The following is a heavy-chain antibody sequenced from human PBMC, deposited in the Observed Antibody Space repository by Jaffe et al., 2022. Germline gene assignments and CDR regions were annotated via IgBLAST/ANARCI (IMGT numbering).Heavy chain of an antibody. V-gene: IGHV4-34*01. J-gene: IGHJ4*02. CDR3: ASHYYIWGSYRYGYFDY. CDR1: GGSFSGYY. D-gene: IGHD3-16*02. Sequence: QVQLQQWGAGLLKPSETLSLTCAVYGGSFSGYYWSWIRQPPGKGLEWIGEINHSGSTNYNPSLKSRVTISVDTSKNQFSLKLSSVTAADTAVYYCASHYYIWGSYRYGYFDYWGQGTLVTVSS. CDR2: INHSGST.